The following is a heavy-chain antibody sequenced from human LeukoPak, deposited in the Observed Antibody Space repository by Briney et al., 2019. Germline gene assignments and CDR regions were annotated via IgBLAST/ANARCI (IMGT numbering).Heavy chain of an antibody. CDR3: ARTGGTVTMSRNWFDP. Sequence: GASVKVSCKASGYTFTSYAMNWVRQAPGQGLEWMGWINTNTGNPTYAQGFTGRFVFSLDTSVSTAYLQISSLKAEDTAVYYCARTGGTVTMSRNWFDPWGQGTLVTVSS. J-gene: IGHJ5*02. CDR1: GYTFTSYA. D-gene: IGHD4-17*01. V-gene: IGHV7-4-1*02. CDR2: INTNTGNP.